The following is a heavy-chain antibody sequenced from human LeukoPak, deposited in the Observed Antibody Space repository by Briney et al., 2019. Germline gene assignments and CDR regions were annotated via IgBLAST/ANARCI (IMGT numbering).Heavy chain of an antibody. J-gene: IGHJ4*02. CDR1: GFTFSNAW. CDR2: IKSKTDGGKT. CDR3: TTLDTYYYGSSGY. Sequence: GSLRLSCAASGFTFSNAWMSWVRQAPGKGLEWVGRIKSKTDGGKTDYAAPVKGRFTISRDDSKNTLYLQMNSLKTEDTAVYYCTTLDTYYYGSSGYWGQGTLVTASS. D-gene: IGHD3-22*01. V-gene: IGHV3-15*01.